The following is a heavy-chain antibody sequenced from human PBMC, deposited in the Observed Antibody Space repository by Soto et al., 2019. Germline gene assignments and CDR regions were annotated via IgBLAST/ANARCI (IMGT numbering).Heavy chain of an antibody. Sequence: SETLSLTCTVSGGSISSYYWSWIRQPPGKGLEWIGYIYYSGSTNYNPSLKSRVTISVDTSKNQFSLKLSSVTAADTAVYYCARDGHFCGSYTIHIWGQGTLVTVYS. J-gene: IGHJ4*02. D-gene: IGHD1-26*01. CDR3: ARDGHFCGSYTIHI. CDR2: IYYSGST. V-gene: IGHV4-59*01. CDR1: GGSISSYY.